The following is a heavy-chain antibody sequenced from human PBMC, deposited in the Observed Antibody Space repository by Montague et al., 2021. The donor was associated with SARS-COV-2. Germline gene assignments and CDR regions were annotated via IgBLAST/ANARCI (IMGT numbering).Heavy chain of an antibody. CDR2: YYSGST. Sequence: SETLSLTCTVSGASINSRYWSWIRQPPGKGLEWIGYYYSGSTKYNPSLKSRVTISVDTSKNQFSVKVTSVTAADTAVYYCARQGGSNYGWFDPWSQGTLVTVSS. V-gene: IGHV4-59*08. CDR1: GASINSRY. D-gene: IGHD1-26*01. CDR3: ARQGGSNYGWFDP. J-gene: IGHJ5*02.